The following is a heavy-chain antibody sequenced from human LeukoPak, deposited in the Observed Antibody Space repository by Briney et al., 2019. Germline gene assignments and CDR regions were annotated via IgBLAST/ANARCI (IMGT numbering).Heavy chain of an antibody. CDR1: GFTFSSYS. D-gene: IGHD5-18*01. Sequence: GGSLRLSCAASGFTFSSYSMNWVRQAPGKGLEWVSYISSSTSYIYYADSVKGRFTISKDNAKNSLYLQMNSLRAEDTAVYYCARNRSPGGGYSYGYDAFDIWGQGTMVTVSS. CDR2: ISSSTSYI. CDR3: ARNRSPGGGYSYGYDAFDI. V-gene: IGHV3-21*01. J-gene: IGHJ3*02.